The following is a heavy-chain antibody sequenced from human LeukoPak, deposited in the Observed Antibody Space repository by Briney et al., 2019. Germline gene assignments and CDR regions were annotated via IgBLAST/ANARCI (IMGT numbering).Heavy chain of an antibody. CDR3: ARDYYDSSGQTTYYFDY. D-gene: IGHD3-22*01. CDR1: GDSVSSNSAA. CDR2: TYYRSKWYN. Sequence: SQTLSLTCAISGDSVSSNSAAWNWIRQSPSRGLEWLGRTYYRSKWYNDYAVSVKSRITINPDTSRNQFSLQLNSVTPEDTAVYYCARDYYDSSGQTTYYFDYWGQGTLVTVSS. J-gene: IGHJ4*02. V-gene: IGHV6-1*01.